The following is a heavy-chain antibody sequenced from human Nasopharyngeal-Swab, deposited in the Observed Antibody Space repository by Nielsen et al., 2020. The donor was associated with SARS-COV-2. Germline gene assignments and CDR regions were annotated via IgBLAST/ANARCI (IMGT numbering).Heavy chain of an antibody. CDR1: GYTFTSYA. V-gene: IGHV7-4-1*02. CDR3: ASVIAAADSYYYYGTDV. D-gene: IGHD6-13*01. CDR2: INTNTGNP. Sequence: ASVTLSCKASGYTFTSYAMNWVRQAPGQGLEWMGRINTNTGNPTYAQGFTGRFAFSLDTSVSTAYLQISSLKAVDTAVYYCASVIAAADSYYYYGTDVWGQGTTVTVSS. J-gene: IGHJ6*02.